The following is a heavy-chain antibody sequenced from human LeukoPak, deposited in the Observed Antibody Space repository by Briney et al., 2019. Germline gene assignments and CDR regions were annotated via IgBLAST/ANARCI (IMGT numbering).Heavy chain of an antibody. Sequence: GASVKVSCKASGYTFTGYYMHWVRQAPGQGLEWMGWINPNSGGTNYAQKFQGRVTMTRDTSISTAYMELSRLRSDDTAVYYCARGGSIAVAGPPYYYYYMDVWGKGTTVTVSS. V-gene: IGHV1-2*02. CDR2: INPNSGGT. J-gene: IGHJ6*03. CDR1: GYTFTGYY. D-gene: IGHD6-19*01. CDR3: ARGGSIAVAGPPYYYYYMDV.